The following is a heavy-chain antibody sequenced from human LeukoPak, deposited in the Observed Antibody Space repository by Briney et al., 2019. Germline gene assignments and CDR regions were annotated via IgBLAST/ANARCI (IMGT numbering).Heavy chain of an antibody. J-gene: IGHJ4*02. D-gene: IGHD3-9*01. V-gene: IGHV3-66*01. CDR3: VKDYDILTGYFDY. CDR1: GFTVSSNY. Sequence: PGGSLRLSCAASGFTVSSNYMSWVRQAPGKGLEWVSVIYAGGRPYYADSVKGRFTISRDNSKNTLYLQMSSLRAEDTAVYYCVKDYDILTGYFDYWGQGTLVTVSS. CDR2: IYAGGRP.